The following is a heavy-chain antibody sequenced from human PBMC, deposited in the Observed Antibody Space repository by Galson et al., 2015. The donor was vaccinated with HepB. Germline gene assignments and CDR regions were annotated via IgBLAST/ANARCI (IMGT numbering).Heavy chain of an antibody. CDR3: ARGTQGNDNWFDP. D-gene: IGHD1-1*01. J-gene: IGHJ5*02. CDR1: GGSFSGYY. CDR2: INHSEST. V-gene: IGHV4-34*01. Sequence: LSLTCAVYGGSFSGYYWSWIRQPPGKGLEWIGEINHSESTNYNPSLKSRVTISVDTPKNQFSLRLSSVTAADTAVYYCARGTQGNDNWFDPWGQGTLVTVSS.